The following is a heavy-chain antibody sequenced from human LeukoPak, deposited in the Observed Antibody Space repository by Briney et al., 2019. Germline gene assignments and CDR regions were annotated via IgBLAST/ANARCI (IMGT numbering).Heavy chain of an antibody. CDR2: IRYDGSNK. Sequence: GGSLRLSCAASGFTFSSYGMHWVRQAPGKGLEWVAFIRYDGSNKYYADSVNGRFTVSRDNSYNTVSLQMNSLRDEDTGVYYCAGDVSYGDPTPYFDYWGQETLVTVSS. CDR1: GFTFSSYG. V-gene: IGHV3-30*02. D-gene: IGHD5/OR15-5a*01. CDR3: AGDVSYGDPTPYFDY. J-gene: IGHJ4*02.